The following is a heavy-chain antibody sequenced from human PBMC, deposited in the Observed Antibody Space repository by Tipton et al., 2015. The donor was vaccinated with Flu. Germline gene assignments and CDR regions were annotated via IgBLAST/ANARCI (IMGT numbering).Heavy chain of an antibody. D-gene: IGHD3-10*01. J-gene: IGHJ4*02. CDR1: GFTFSSYG. Sequence: QLVQSGGGVVQPGRSLRLSCAASGFTFSSYGMHWVRQAPGRGLEWVAVISDDGSKKNYADSVKGRFTISRDNSKNTLFLQMNRLRVEDTAVYYCAKDRAITMVTATTDLAGGLDYWGQGTLVTVSS. CDR3: AKDRAITMVTATTDLAGGLDY. V-gene: IGHV3-30*18. CDR2: ISDDGSKK.